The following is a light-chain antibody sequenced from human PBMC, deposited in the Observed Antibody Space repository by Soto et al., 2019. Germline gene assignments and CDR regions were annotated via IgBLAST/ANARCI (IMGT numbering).Light chain of an antibody. CDR1: QSVSSSY. CDR3: HQYGSSSWT. CDR2: GAS. V-gene: IGKV3-20*01. Sequence: EIVLTQSPGTLSLSPWERATLSCRASQSVSSSYLAWYQQKPGQAPRLLIYGASSRATGISDRFSDSGSGTDFTLTISRLEPEDFAVYYCHQYGSSSWTFGQGTKVDIK. J-gene: IGKJ1*01.